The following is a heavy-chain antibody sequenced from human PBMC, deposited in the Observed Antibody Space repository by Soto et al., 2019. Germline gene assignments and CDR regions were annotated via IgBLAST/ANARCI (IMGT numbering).Heavy chain of an antibody. Sequence: GGSLRLSCAASGFTFSSYSMNWVRQAPGKGLEWVSSISSSSYIYYADSVKGRFTISRDNAKNSLYLQMNSLRAEDTAVYYCARDSVDTAMVSPWGQGTLVTVSS. CDR1: GFTFSSYS. CDR2: ISSSSYI. J-gene: IGHJ5*02. CDR3: ARDSVDTAMVSP. V-gene: IGHV3-21*01. D-gene: IGHD5-18*01.